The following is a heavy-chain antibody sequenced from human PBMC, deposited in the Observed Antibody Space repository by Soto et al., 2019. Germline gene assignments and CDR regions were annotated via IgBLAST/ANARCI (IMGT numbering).Heavy chain of an antibody. CDR2: IIPLFGTA. CDR3: ARDFDYRPGWLDP. J-gene: IGHJ5*02. D-gene: IGHD4-4*01. V-gene: IGHV1-69*13. Sequence: GASVKVSCKASGGTFSSYAISWVRQAPGQGLEWMGGIIPLFGTANYAQKFQGRVAITADESTSTAYMELSSLRSEDTAVYYCARDFDYRPGWLDPWGQGTLVTVSS. CDR1: GGTFSSYA.